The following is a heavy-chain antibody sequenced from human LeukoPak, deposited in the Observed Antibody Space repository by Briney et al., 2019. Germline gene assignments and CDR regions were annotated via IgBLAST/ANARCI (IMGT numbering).Heavy chain of an antibody. CDR2: IKQDGSEK. V-gene: IGHV3-7*01. D-gene: IGHD1-26*01. CDR1: GFTFSSYW. CDR3: ARDGGVSRNYYGDAVGSWFDL. Sequence: GGSLRLSCAASGFTFSSYWMSWVRQAPGKGLEWVANIKQDGSEKYYVDSVKGRFTISRDNAKNSLHLQINSLKVEDTAVYYCARDGGVSRNYYGDAVGSWFDLWGQGTLVTVSS. J-gene: IGHJ5*02.